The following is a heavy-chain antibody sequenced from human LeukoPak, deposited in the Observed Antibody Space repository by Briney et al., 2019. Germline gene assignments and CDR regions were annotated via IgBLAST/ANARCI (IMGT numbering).Heavy chain of an antibody. V-gene: IGHV1-69*13. J-gene: IGHJ4*02. CDR2: IIPIFGTA. CDR3: ARDLTGYSLRYFDY. D-gene: IGHD3-9*01. Sequence: GASVKVSCKASGGTFSSYAISWVRQAPGQGLEWMGGIIPIFGTANYAQKFQGRVTITADESTSTAYMELSSLRSEDTAVYYCARDLTGYSLRYFDYWGQGTLVTVSS. CDR1: GGTFSSYA.